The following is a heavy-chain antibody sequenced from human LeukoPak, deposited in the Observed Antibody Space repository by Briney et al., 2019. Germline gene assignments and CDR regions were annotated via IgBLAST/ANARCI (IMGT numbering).Heavy chain of an antibody. CDR2: IYYSGST. V-gene: IGHV4-59*01. D-gene: IGHD4-11*01. J-gene: IGHJ4*02. CDR1: GGSISSYY. Sequence: SETLSLTCTVSGGSISSYYWSWIRQPPGKGLEWIGYIYYSGSTNYNPSLKSRVTISVDTSKNQFSLKLSSVTAADTAVYCCAREAYSNYVDYWGQGTLVTVSS. CDR3: AREAYSNYVDY.